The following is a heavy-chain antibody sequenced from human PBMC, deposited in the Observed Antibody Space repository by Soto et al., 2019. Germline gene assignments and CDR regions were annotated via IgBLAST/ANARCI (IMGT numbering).Heavy chain of an antibody. Sequence: QLQLQESGPGLVKPSETLSLTCTVSGGSISSSSYYWGWIRQPPGKGLEWIGSIYYSGSTYYNPSLKSRVTISVDTSKNQFSLKLSSVTAADTAVYYCASHPLGYFDWLLQTPFYYWGQGTLVTVSS. J-gene: IGHJ4*02. D-gene: IGHD3-9*01. CDR2: IYYSGST. CDR3: ASHPLGYFDWLLQTPFYY. CDR1: GGSISSSSYY. V-gene: IGHV4-39*01.